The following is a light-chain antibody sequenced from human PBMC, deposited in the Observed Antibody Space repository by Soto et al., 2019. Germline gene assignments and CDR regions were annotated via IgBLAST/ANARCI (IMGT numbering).Light chain of an antibody. V-gene: IGLV2-14*01. Sequence: QSVLTQPASVSGSPGQSITISCTGTSSDVGGYNYVSSYQQHPGKAPKLIIYDVSNRPSGVSNRFSGSKSGNTASLTISGLQAEDEADYYCSSYTSSRTYVLGTGTKLTVL. CDR3: SSYTSSRTYV. CDR2: DVS. J-gene: IGLJ1*01. CDR1: SSDVGGYNY.